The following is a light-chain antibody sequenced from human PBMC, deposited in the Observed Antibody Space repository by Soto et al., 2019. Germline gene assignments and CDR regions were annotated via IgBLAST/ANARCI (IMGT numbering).Light chain of an antibody. V-gene: IGLV1-40*01. CDR1: SSNIGAGYD. J-gene: IGLJ1*01. CDR3: QSHDSSLSTYV. Sequence: QSVLTQPPSVSGAPGQRVTISCTGSSSNIGAGYDVHWYQLLPGTAPKLLIYGHTNRPSGVPDRFSGSRSGTSASLATTGLQAGDEADYYCQSHDSSLSTYVFGTGTKVTVL. CDR2: GHT.